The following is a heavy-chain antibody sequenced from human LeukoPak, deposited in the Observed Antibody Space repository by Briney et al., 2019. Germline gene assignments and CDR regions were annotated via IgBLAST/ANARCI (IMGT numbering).Heavy chain of an antibody. CDR2: ISAYNGNT. CDR1: GYTFTSYG. J-gene: IGHJ5*02. V-gene: IGHV1-18*01. D-gene: IGHD3-9*01. CDR3: ARTHYDILTGEANWFDP. Sequence: ASVKVSCKASGYTFTSYGISWVRQAPGQGLEWMGWISAYNGNTNYAQKLQGRVTMTTDTSTSTAYMELRSLRSDDTAVYYCARTHYDILTGEANWFDPWAKGTLVTVSS.